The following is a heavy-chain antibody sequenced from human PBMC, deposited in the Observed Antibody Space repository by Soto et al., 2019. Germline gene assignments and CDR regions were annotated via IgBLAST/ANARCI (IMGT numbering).Heavy chain of an antibody. CDR3: ARQGYCSSTSCLYAFDI. J-gene: IGHJ3*02. V-gene: IGHV3-23*01. Sequence: GGSLRLSCAASGFTFSSYAMSWVRQAPGKGLEWVSAISGSGGSTYYADSVKGRFTISRDNSKNTLYLQMNSLRAEDTAVYYCARQGYCSSTSCLYAFDIWGQGTMVTVSS. CDR1: GFTFSSYA. D-gene: IGHD2-2*01. CDR2: ISGSGGST.